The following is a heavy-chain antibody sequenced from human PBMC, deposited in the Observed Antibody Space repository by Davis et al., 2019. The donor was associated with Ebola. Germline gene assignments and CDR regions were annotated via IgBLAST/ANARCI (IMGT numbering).Heavy chain of an antibody. CDR1: GYTFSTYD. D-gene: IGHD6-6*01. J-gene: IGHJ4*02. V-gene: IGHV1-8*01. CDR2: MNPNSGNT. Sequence: ASVKVSCKASGYTFSTYDINWVRQATGQGLEWMGWMNPNSGNTGYAQKFQGRVTMTRDTSVSTAYMEVSSLRSEDTAVYYCAREGVEYSSSYSYWGQGTLVTVSS. CDR3: AREGVEYSSSYSY.